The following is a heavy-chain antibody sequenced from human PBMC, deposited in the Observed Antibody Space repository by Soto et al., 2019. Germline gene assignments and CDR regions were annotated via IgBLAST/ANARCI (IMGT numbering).Heavy chain of an antibody. CDR1: GGSVTSDEDY. D-gene: IGHD5-18*01. CDR3: ATESGSTYGYFDH. V-gene: IGHV4-30-4*01. J-gene: IGHJ4*02. CDR2: ISNSGST. Sequence: LSLTCTVSGGSVTSDEDYWTWIRQSPGKGLEWIGYISNSGSTGYNPSLKTRLSMSVDRSKNQFTLRLTSVTAADTAVYFCATESGSTYGYFDHWGQGAQVTVSS.